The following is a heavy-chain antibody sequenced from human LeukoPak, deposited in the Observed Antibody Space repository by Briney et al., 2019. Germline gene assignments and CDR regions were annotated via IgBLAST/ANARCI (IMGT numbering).Heavy chain of an antibody. CDR1: GGSFSGYY. CDR2: INHSGST. J-gene: IGHJ3*02. Sequence: SETLSLTCAVYGGSFSGYYWSWIRQPPGKGLEWIGEINHSGSTYYNPSLKSRVTISVDTSKNQFSLKLSSVTAADTAVYYCARVSGITMIVVVQSDGFDIWGQGTMVSVSS. CDR3: ARVSGITMIVVVQSDGFDI. V-gene: IGHV4-34*01. D-gene: IGHD3-22*01.